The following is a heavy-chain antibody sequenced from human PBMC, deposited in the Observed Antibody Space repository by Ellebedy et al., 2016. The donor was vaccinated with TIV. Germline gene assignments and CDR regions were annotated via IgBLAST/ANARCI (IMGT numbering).Heavy chain of an antibody. D-gene: IGHD2-21*02. J-gene: IGHJ4*02. CDR3: ARTDPWQPIDD. Sequence: MPSETLSLTCSVSGGSLSSTRYFWAWIRQSPGKGLEYIGSVYYRGSPYYSPSFKSRVTLSADTSKNQFSLNLRTATAADTAVYYCARTDPWQPIDDWGQGILVSVSS. CDR2: VYYRGSP. V-gene: IGHV4-39*01. CDR1: GGSLSSTRYF.